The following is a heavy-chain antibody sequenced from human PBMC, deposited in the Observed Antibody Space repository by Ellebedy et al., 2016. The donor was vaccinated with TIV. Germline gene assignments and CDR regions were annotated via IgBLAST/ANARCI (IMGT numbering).Heavy chain of an antibody. CDR1: EFTFNIYG. CDR2: VSSSGRST. V-gene: IGHV3-23*01. J-gene: IGHJ4*02. CDR3: ARDPPRYYDSSGYYPFDY. D-gene: IGHD3-22*01. Sequence: GGSLRLSCVGSEFTFNIYGMSWLRQAPGKGLEWVSGVSSSGRSTYYADSVKGRFTISRDNAKNTLYLQMNSLRAEDTAVYYCARDPPRYYDSSGYYPFDYWGQGTLVTVSS.